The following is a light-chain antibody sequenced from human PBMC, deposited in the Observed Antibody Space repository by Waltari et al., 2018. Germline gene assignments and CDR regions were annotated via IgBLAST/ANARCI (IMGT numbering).Light chain of an antibody. J-gene: IGLJ3*02. V-gene: IGLV1-44*01. CDR2: RDAQGSD. CDR1: WSNRAKNG. CDR3: ATRDDSLNGWV. Sequence: HSGLPPPPSVPGSPWPWVTLSRPGSWSNRAKNGVPSSTQAPGTVPQPLIYRDAQGSDQRAPGVPGRFSGSMSGPSASLAISGLQSDDEADYYCATRDDSLNGWVFGGGTKLTVL.